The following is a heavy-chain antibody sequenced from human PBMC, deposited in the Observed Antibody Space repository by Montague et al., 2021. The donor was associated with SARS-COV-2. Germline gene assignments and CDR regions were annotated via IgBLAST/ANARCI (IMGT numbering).Heavy chain of an antibody. CDR3: SRSHDYRGNDYFDS. CDR2: STHGGST. D-gene: IGHD4-23*01. Sequence: SETLSLTCAVYGGSLSGLYWTWIRQAPVKGLERVGESTHGGSTSYSPALKSRLTISLDTSKNQFSLKLDSVTAAATATYYCSRSHDYRGNDYFDSWGQGALVIVSS. J-gene: IGHJ4*02. CDR1: GGSLSGLY. V-gene: IGHV4-34*01.